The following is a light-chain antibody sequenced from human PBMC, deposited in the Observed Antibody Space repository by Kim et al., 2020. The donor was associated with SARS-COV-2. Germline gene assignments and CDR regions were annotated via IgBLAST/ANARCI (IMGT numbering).Light chain of an antibody. Sequence: DIQMTQSPSTLSAFVGNRVTITCRASQSVDSWLAWYQLQPGKAPKLLIYQASKLASGVPSRFSGSGSGTDFTLTISNLQPDDSAIYYCKQYETYWTFGPGTKVDIK. CDR2: QAS. CDR1: QSVDSW. V-gene: IGKV1-5*03. J-gene: IGKJ1*01. CDR3: KQYETYWT.